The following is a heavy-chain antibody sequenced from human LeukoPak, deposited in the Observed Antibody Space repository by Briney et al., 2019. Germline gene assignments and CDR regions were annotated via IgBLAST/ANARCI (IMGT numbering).Heavy chain of an antibody. CDR1: RFTFSSYA. Sequence: TGGSLRLSCAASRFTFSSYAMSWVHQAPGKGLEWVSAISGSGGSTYYADSVKGRFTISRDNSKNTLYLQMNSLRAEDTAVYYCAKLPYCSSTSCYSFDYWGQGTLVTVSS. CDR3: AKLPYCSSTSCYSFDY. D-gene: IGHD2-2*02. CDR2: ISGSGGST. J-gene: IGHJ4*02. V-gene: IGHV3-23*01.